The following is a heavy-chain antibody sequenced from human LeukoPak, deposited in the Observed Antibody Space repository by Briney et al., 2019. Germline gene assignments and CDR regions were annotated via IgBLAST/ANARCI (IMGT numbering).Heavy chain of an antibody. J-gene: IGHJ5*02. CDR3: ARDNSVEDTAWWFDP. V-gene: IGHV1-46*01. Sequence: GASVKVSCKASGYTFTSYYMHWVRQAPGQGLEWMGIISPSGGSTSYAQKFQGRVTMTRDMSTSTDYMELSSLRSEDTAVYYCARDNSVEDTAWWFDPWGQGTLVTVSS. CDR1: GYTFTSYY. D-gene: IGHD4-23*01. CDR2: ISPSGGST.